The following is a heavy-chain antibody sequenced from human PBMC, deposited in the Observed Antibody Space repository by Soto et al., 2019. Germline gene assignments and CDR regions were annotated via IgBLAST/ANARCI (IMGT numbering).Heavy chain of an antibody. CDR3: ARGPGNYDFWSGHWSGRYYYMDF. CDR1: GGSISSYY. V-gene: IGHV4-34*01. J-gene: IGHJ6*03. D-gene: IGHD3-3*01. Sequence: SETLSLTCTVSGGSISSYYWSWIRQTPGKGLEWIGEINHSGSTNYNPSLKSRVTISVDASKNQFSLKLSSVTAADTAVYFCARGPGNYDFWSGHWSGRYYYMDFWDKGTTVTVSS. CDR2: INHSGST.